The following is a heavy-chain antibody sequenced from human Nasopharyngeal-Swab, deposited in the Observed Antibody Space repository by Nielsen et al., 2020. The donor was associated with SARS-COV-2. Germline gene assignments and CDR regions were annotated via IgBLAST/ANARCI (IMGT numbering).Heavy chain of an antibody. CDR1: GFTFSSYG. V-gene: IGHV3-33*01. Sequence: GESLKISCAASGFTFSSYGMHWVRQAPGKGLEWVAVIWYDGSNKYYADSVKGRFTISRDNSKNTLYLQMNSLRAEDTAVYYCAREAYYNAVDYWGPGTLVTVSS. CDR3: AREAYYNAVDY. J-gene: IGHJ4*02. CDR2: IWYDGSNK. D-gene: IGHD2-8*01.